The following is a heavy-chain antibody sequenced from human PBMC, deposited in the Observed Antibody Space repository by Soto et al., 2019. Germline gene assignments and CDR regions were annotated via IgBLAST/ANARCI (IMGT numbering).Heavy chain of an antibody. CDR2: MNPSSGSA. CDR3: AREVVGTSNQPIDY. D-gene: IGHD2-21*01. J-gene: IGHJ4*02. Sequence: QVQLVQSGAEVKKPGASVKVSCKTSGYTFTSHDIDWVRQAAGQGLEWMGWMNPSSGSAGHTQKFQGRITMTRDTSTSTAYMELSSLTSEDTAVYYCAREVVGTSNQPIDYCGQGSLVTVSS. CDR1: GYTFTSHD. V-gene: IGHV1-8*01.